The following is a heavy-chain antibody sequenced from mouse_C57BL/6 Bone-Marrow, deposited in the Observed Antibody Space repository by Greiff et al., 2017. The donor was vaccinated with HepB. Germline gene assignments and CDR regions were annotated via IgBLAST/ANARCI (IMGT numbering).Heavy chain of an antibody. D-gene: IGHD1-1*01. CDR3: ARMLLYYDGSLPFDY. Sequence: EVQLQQSGPELVKPGASVKIPCKASGYTFTDYNMDWVKQSHGKSLEWIGDINPNNGGTIYNQKFKGKATLTVDKSSSTAYMELRSLTSEDTAVYYCARMLLYYDGSLPFDYWGQGTTLTVSS. CDR1: GYTFTDYN. CDR2: INPNNGGT. J-gene: IGHJ2*01. V-gene: IGHV1-18*01.